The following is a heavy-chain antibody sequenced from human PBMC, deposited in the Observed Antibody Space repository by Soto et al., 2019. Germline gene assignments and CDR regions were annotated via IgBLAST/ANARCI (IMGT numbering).Heavy chain of an antibody. Sequence: EVQLVASGGGLVKPGGSLRLSCAASGFTFSLYSMIWVRQAPGKGLEWVASITSSSSYIYYEDSLKGRFTISRDNAKNSLFRQLDSLRADDTAGYFCVRARSTDSRPDYWGQGTLVTVSS. CDR1: GFTFSLYS. CDR3: VRARSTDSRPDY. J-gene: IGHJ4*02. D-gene: IGHD3-22*01. V-gene: IGHV3-21*01. CDR2: ITSSSSYI.